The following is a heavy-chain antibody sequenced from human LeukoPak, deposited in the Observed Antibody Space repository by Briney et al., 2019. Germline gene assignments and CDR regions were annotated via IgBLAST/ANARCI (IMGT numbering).Heavy chain of an antibody. Sequence: SVKVSCKASGGTFSSYAISWVRQAPGQGLEWMGGITPIFGTANYAQKFQGRVTMTTDTSTSTAYMELRSLRSDDTAVYYCAVGEFCPDYWGQGTLVTVSS. V-gene: IGHV1-69*05. J-gene: IGHJ4*02. CDR2: ITPIFGTA. CDR3: AVGEFCPDY. CDR1: GGTFSSYA. D-gene: IGHD3-10*01.